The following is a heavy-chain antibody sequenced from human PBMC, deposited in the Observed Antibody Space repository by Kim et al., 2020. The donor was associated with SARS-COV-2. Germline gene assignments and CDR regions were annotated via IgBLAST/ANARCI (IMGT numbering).Heavy chain of an antibody. CDR2: MSFDGDRKT. J-gene: IGHJ5*02. V-gene: IGHV3-23*01. CDR1: GFVFSDYD. Sequence: GGSLRLSCAASGFVFSDYDMSWVRQAPGKGLEWISAMSFDGDRKTYYADAVRGRFSISRDDSKNTVYLQMHSLRAEDTALYYCAKHWIRTHEPWGQGTLVTVSS. D-gene: IGHD1-1*01. CDR3: AKHWIRTHEP.